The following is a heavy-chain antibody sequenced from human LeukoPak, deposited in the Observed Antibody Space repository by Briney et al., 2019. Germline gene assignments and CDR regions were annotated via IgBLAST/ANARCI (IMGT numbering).Heavy chain of an antibody. CDR2: ISGSGGST. CDR3: AKDTPHGRDIVVVPAAIYAPGYYYGMDV. J-gene: IGHJ6*02. D-gene: IGHD2-2*01. CDR1: GFTFSSYA. V-gene: IGHV3-23*01. Sequence: GGSLRLSCAASGFTFSSYAMSWVRQAPGKGLEWVSGISGSGGSTYYADSVKGRFTISRDNSKNTLYLQMSSLRAEDTVVYYCAKDTPHGRDIVVVPAAIYAPGYYYGMDVWGQGTTVTVSS.